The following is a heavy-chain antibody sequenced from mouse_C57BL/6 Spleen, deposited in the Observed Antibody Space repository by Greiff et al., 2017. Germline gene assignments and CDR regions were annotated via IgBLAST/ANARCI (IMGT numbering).Heavy chain of an antibody. V-gene: IGHV10-1*01. J-gene: IGHJ4*01. CDR2: IRSKSNNYAT. Sequence: EVNLVESGGGLVQPKGSLKLSCAASGFSFNTYAMNWVRQAPGKGLEWVARIRSKSNNYATYYADSVKDRFTISRDDSESMLYLQMNNLKTEDTAMYYCVRQDGYYYAMDYWGQGTSVTVSS. CDR1: GFSFNTYA. D-gene: IGHD2-3*01. CDR3: VRQDGYYYAMDY.